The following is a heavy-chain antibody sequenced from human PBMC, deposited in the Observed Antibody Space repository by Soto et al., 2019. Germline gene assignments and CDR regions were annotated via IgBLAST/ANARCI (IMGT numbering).Heavy chain of an antibody. CDR1: GYTFTGCY. Sequence: ASVKVSCKASGYTFTGCYMHWVRQAPGQGLEWMGWINPNSGGTNYAQKFQGWVTMTRDTSISTAYMELSRLRSDDTAVYYCAREGYYSSGSYYGYGMDVWGQGTTVTVSS. CDR2: INPNSGGT. V-gene: IGHV1-2*04. J-gene: IGHJ6*02. D-gene: IGHD3-10*01. CDR3: AREGYYSSGSYYGYGMDV.